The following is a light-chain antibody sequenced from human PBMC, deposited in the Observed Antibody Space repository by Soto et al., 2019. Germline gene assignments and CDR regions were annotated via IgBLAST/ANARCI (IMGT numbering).Light chain of an antibody. V-gene: IGLV2-14*01. J-gene: IGLJ1*01. CDR2: EVS. CDR3: SSYTTINTVV. Sequence: QSALTQPASVSGSPGQSITISCTGTSSDVGGYNYVSWYQLHPGKAPKLMVYEVSNRPSGVSNRFSGSKSGNTASLTISGLQAEDEADYYCSSYTTINTVVFGTGTKVTVL. CDR1: SSDVGGYNY.